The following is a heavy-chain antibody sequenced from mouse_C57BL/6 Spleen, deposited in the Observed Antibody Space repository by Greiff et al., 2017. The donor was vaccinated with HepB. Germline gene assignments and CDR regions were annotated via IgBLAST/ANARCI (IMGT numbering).Heavy chain of an antibody. D-gene: IGHD2-4*01. CDR1: GYAFSSYW. Sequence: VQLQQSGAELVKPGASVKISCKASGYAFSSYWMNWVKQRPGKGLEWIGQIYPGDGDTNYNGKFKGKATLTADKSSSTAYMQLSSLTSEDSAVYFCARMDDYEAWFAYWGQGTLVTVSA. V-gene: IGHV1-80*01. CDR3: ARMDDYEAWFAY. J-gene: IGHJ3*01. CDR2: IYPGDGDT.